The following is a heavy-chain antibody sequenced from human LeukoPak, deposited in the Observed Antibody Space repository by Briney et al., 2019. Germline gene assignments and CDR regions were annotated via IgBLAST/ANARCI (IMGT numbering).Heavy chain of an antibody. D-gene: IGHD3-10*01. CDR3: ASWGVNAGLDR. CDR1: GFTFRDYC. V-gene: IGHV3-7*01. Sequence: GGSLRLSCAASGFTFRDYCMAWVRQAPGKGLEWVANIRPDGSDTYYVDSVKGRFTISRDNAQSSLNLQMNSLRAEDSAVYYCASWGVNAGLDRWGQGTLVIVST. J-gene: IGHJ5*01. CDR2: IRPDGSDT.